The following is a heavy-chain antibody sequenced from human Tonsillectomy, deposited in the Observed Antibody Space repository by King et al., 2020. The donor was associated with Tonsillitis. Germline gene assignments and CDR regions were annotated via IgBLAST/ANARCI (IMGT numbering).Heavy chain of an antibody. D-gene: IGHD4-17*01. J-gene: IGHJ4*02. CDR2: ISYDGSNK. CDR3: AREDYGEHYFDY. V-gene: IGHV3-30-3*01. Sequence: VQLVESWGGVVQPGRSLRLSCAASGFTFSSYAMHWVRQAPGKGLEWVAVISYDGSNKYYADSVKGRFTISRDNSKNTLYLQMNSLRSEDTAVYHCAREDYGEHYFDYWGQGTLVTVSS. CDR1: GFTFSSYA.